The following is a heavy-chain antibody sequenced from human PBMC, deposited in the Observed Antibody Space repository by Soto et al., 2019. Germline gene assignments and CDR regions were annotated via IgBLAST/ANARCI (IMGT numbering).Heavy chain of an antibody. D-gene: IGHD1-1*01. CDR2: IIPIFGIV. CDR3: ARPRTTGTTKGYDY. CDR1: GGTFSSYP. J-gene: IGHJ4*02. Sequence: QVQLVQSGAEVKKPGSSVKVSCKASGGTFSSYPLSWVRQAPGQGLEWMGGIIPIFGIVNSAQKFQGRVSITADESTSTAFMELTSLTSEDTAVSYCARPRTTGTTKGYDYWGQGTLVTVSS. V-gene: IGHV1-69*01.